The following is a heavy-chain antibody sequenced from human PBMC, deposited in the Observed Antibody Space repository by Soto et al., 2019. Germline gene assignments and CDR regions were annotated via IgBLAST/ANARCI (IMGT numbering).Heavy chain of an antibody. CDR1: EFTFRNYW. D-gene: IGHD3-16*01. V-gene: IGHV3-74*01. Sequence: DVQLVESGGALVQPGGSLRLPCEASEFTFRNYWMHWVRQVPGKGLVWVSRISPDGSSTSYADSVRGRFNISRDNAKNTLYLQRNSLRVEDTAVYYCARGPSGSAFYVGDYWGQGTLVTVSS. J-gene: IGHJ4*02. CDR3: ARGPSGSAFYVGDY. CDR2: ISPDGSST.